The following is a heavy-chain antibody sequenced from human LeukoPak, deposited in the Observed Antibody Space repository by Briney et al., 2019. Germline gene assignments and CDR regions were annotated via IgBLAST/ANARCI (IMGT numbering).Heavy chain of an antibody. CDR1: GYTFTNYG. V-gene: IGHV7-4-1*02. CDR2: ISTNTGNP. CDR3: ARGGSGSYD. J-gene: IGHJ4*02. Sequence: ASVKVSCKASGYTFTNYGMNWVRQAPGQGLEWMGWISTNTGNPTYAQDFTGRFVFSLDTSVNTAYLQISSLKAEDTAVYYCARGGSGSYDWGQGTLVTVSS. D-gene: IGHD3-10*01.